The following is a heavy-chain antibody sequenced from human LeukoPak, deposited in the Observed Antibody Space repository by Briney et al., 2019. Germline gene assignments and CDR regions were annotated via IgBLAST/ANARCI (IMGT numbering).Heavy chain of an antibody. CDR1: GFTFSSYG. D-gene: IGHD7-27*01. J-gene: IGHJ4*02. CDR3: AFGETGTDY. Sequence: PGRSLRLSCAASGFTFSSYGMHWVRQAPGKGLEWVGCISSSDSYIYYADSVRGRFTISRDNAKNSLNLQMNSLRVEDTAVYYCAFGETGTDYWGQGTLVTVSS. V-gene: IGHV3-21*01. CDR2: ISSSDSYI.